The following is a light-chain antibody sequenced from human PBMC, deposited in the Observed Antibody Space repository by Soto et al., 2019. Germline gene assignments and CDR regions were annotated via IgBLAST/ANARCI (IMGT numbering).Light chain of an antibody. CDR3: QSYDNSLSWV. V-gene: IGLV1-40*01. J-gene: IGLJ3*02. Sequence: QSVLTQPPSVSGAPGQRVTISCIGSSSNIGAKYDVHWYQHLPGTAPKLLIYGNSNRPSGVPDRFSGSKSGTSASLAITGLQAEDEADYYCQSYDNSLSWVFGGGTKVTVL. CDR2: GNS. CDR1: SSNIGAKYD.